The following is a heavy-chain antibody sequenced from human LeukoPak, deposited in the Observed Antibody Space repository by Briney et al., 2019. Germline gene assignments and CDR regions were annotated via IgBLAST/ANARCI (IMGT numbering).Heavy chain of an antibody. V-gene: IGHV3-33*06. Sequence: GGSLRLSCAASGFTFNTYGMHWVRQAPGKGLEWEAVIWSDGTHKYYSDSVKGRFTISRDNSKNTLYLEMNSLRVEDTAVYYCAKSNSESQTTVGNWGQGTLVTVSS. J-gene: IGHJ4*02. CDR3: AKSNSESQTTVGN. D-gene: IGHD1-26*01. CDR2: IWSDGTHK. CDR1: GFTFNTYG.